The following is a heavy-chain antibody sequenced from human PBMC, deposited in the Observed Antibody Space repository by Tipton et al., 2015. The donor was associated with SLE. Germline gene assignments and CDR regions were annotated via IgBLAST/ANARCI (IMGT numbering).Heavy chain of an antibody. V-gene: IGHV4-28*01. CDR3: ATQGYYDSSFGY. D-gene: IGHD3-16*01. Sequence: TLSLTCAVSSNSISNDDWWGWIRQPPGKGLEWIGYLSYSGSTNYNPSLESRVTISVDTSKNQFSLKLSSVTAADTAVYYCATQGYYDSSFGYWGQGTMVTVSS. CDR1: SNSISNDDW. CDR2: LSYSGST. J-gene: IGHJ4*02.